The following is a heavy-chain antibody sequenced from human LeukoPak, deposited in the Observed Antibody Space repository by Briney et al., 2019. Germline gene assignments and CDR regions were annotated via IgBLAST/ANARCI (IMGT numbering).Heavy chain of an antibody. CDR1: GYTFTSYD. CDR2: ISPYNGNT. V-gene: IGHV1-18*01. J-gene: IGHJ4*02. CDR3: ARGDFWSGYSGYYFDY. Sequence: GASVKVSCKASGYTFTSYDISWVRQAPGQGLEWMGWISPYNGNTNNAQKLQGRVTMTTDTSTSTAYMELRSLRSDDTAVYYCARGDFWSGYSGYYFDYWGQGTLVTVA. D-gene: IGHD3-3*01.